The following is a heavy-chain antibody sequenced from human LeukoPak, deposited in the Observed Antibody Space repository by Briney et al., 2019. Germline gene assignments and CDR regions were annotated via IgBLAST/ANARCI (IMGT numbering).Heavy chain of an antibody. CDR2: IYYSGST. D-gene: IGHD4-17*01. Sequence: PSETLSLTCTVSGYSISRGYYWGWTRQPPGKGLEWIGSIYYSGSTYYNPSLKSRVTISVDTSKNQFSLKLSSVTAADTAVYYCARDRTVSNKAYDYWGQGTLVTVSS. V-gene: IGHV4-38-2*02. CDR1: GYSISRGYY. CDR3: ARDRTVSNKAYDY. J-gene: IGHJ4*02.